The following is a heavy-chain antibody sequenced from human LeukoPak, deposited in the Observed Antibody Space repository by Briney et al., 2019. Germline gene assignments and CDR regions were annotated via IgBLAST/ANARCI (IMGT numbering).Heavy chain of an antibody. D-gene: IGHD3-10*01. J-gene: IGHJ4*02. CDR1: GFTSSSYA. Sequence: GGSLRLSCAASGFTSSSYAMTWVRQAPGKGLEWVSTISNGGDSTHYADSVKGRFTISRDNSKNTLYLQMSRLRAEDTAVYYCAKLLLWFGEAGIDYWGQGTLVTVSS. V-gene: IGHV3-23*01. CDR2: ISNGGDST. CDR3: AKLLLWFGEAGIDY.